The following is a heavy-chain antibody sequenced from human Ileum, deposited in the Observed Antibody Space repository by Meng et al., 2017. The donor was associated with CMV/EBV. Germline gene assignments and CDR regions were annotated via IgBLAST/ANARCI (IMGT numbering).Heavy chain of an antibody. CDR1: GFTFSNYW. J-gene: IGHJ4*02. Sequence: GESLKISCASSGFTFSNYWMSWVRQAPGKGLEWVANIKEDVSEIYYVDSVRGRFTISRDNAESSLYLQMNSLRAEDTAVYYCARDSGREKQDGFDYWGQGTLVTVSS. V-gene: IGHV3-7*01. CDR2: IKEDVSEI. CDR3: ARDSGREKQDGFDY. D-gene: IGHD3-10*01.